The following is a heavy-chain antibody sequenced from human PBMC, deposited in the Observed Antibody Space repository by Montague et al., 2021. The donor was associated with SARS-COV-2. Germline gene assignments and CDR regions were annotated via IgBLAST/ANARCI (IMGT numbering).Heavy chain of an antibody. V-gene: IGHV4-39*07. CDR3: ARAPVAHITIFGVVTSFDY. CDR2: IYYSGST. J-gene: IGHJ4*02. Sequence: SETLSLTCTVSGGSISSSSYHWGWIRQPPGKGLEWIGSIYYSGSTYYNPSLKSRVTISVDTSKNQFSLKLSSVTAADTAVYYCARAPVAHITIFGVVTSFDYWGQGTLVTVSS. D-gene: IGHD3-3*01. CDR1: GGSISSSSYH.